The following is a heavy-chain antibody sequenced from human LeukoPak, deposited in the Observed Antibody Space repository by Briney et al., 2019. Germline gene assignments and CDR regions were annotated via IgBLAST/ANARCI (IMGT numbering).Heavy chain of an antibody. V-gene: IGHV1-2*06. D-gene: IGHD6-19*01. Sequence: ASVKVSCKASGYTFTGYYMHWVRQAPGQGLEWMGRINPNSGGTNYAQKFQGRVTMTRDTSISTAYMEPSRLRSDDTAVYYCAREEPPDSSGWYDWFDPWGQGTLVTVSS. CDR1: GYTFTGYY. J-gene: IGHJ5*02. CDR3: AREEPPDSSGWYDWFDP. CDR2: INPNSGGT.